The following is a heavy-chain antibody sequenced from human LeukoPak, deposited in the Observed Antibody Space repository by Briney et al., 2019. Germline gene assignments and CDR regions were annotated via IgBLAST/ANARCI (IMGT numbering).Heavy chain of an antibody. Sequence: GGSLRLSCAASGFTFSSYAMSWVRQAPGKGLEWVSAISGSGGSTYYADSVKGRFTISRDNSKNTLYLQMNSPRAEDTAVYYCAKWGYYYDSSGAKFDYWGQGTLVTVSS. V-gene: IGHV3-23*01. D-gene: IGHD3-22*01. CDR2: ISGSGGST. CDR3: AKWGYYYDSSGAKFDY. J-gene: IGHJ4*02. CDR1: GFTFSSYA.